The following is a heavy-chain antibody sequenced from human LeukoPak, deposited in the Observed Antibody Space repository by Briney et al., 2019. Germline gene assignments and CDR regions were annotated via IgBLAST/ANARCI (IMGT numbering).Heavy chain of an antibody. Sequence: GGSLRLSCAASTSTGLVWMDWVRNAPGKGLVWVARIKSDGSSANYADSVKGRFTISRDDAKNTLYLLMNSLGDEDTAVYYCGILPPGYWGQGTQVTVSS. D-gene: IGHD2-8*02. CDR3: GILPPGY. CDR1: TSTGLVW. V-gene: IGHV3-74*01. CDR2: IKSDGSSA. J-gene: IGHJ4*02.